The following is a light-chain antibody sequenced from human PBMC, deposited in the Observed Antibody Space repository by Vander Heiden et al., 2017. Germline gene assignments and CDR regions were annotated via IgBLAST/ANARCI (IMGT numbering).Light chain of an antibody. Sequence: DIQMTQSPSSLSASVGDRVTITCRASQSISSYLNWYQQKPGKAPNLLIYAASSLQSGVPSRFSGSGSGTDFTLTISSLQPEDFATYYCQQSYNAPRTFGQGPKVEIK. CDR3: QQSYNAPRT. V-gene: IGKV1-39*01. J-gene: IGKJ1*01. CDR1: QSISSY. CDR2: AAS.